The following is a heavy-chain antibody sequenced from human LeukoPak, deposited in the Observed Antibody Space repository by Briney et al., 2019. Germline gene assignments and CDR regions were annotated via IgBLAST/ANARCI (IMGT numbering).Heavy chain of an antibody. D-gene: IGHD3-10*01. J-gene: IGHJ6*02. Sequence: SQTLSLTCTVSGGSLSSGGYYWSWLRQHPEKGLEWIGFIYYSGSTYYNPSLKSRVTISVDTSKNQFSLKLSSVTAADTAVYYCARYMVRGVYYYGMDVWGQGTTVTVSS. CDR3: ARYMVRGVYYYGMDV. CDR2: IYYSGST. V-gene: IGHV4-31*03. CDR1: GGSLSSGGYY.